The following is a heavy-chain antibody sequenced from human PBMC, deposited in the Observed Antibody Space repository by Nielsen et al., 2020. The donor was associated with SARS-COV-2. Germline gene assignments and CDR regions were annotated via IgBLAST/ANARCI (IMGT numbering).Heavy chain of an antibody. CDR1: GGPTRSKASY. CDR3: AGGNGWFDL. D-gene: IGHD2-8*01. J-gene: IGHJ5*02. V-gene: IGHV4-31*03. Sequence: SDTLSLTFTLPGGPTRSKASYWSWIRQHPRKGLEWLGDRAYSGNTNYNPSLNSRLSIYVDTSKNLFSMRLTSVTTADTATYYRAGGNGWFDLWGQGTRVTVSS. CDR2: RAYSGNT.